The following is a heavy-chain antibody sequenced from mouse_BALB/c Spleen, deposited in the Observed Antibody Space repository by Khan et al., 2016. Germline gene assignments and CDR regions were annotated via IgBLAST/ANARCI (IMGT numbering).Heavy chain of an antibody. CDR2: ILPGSGYS. Sequence: QVQLQQSGAELMKPGASVKISCKATGYTFSNYWIEWVKQRPGHGLEWIGDILPGSGYSNSNENFKGKATFTADASSNTAYMQLISLTSEDSAGYFCARAWYSMDYWGQGTSVTVSS. J-gene: IGHJ4*01. CDR1: GYTFSNYW. CDR3: ARAWYSMDY. V-gene: IGHV1-9*01.